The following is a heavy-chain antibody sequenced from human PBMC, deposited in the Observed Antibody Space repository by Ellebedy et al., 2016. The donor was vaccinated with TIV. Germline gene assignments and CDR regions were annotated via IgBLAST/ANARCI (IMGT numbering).Heavy chain of an antibody. D-gene: IGHD3-22*01. CDR1: RFTFSSYS. CDR2: ISSASGFI. Sequence: GESLKISXVASRFTFSSYSMNWVRQAPGKGLEWVSSISSASGFIYYADSVKGRFTISRDNSKNTLYLQMNSLRAEDTAVYYCAKADYDSSGYPPLFDYWGQGTLVTVSS. CDR3: AKADYDSSGYPPLFDY. J-gene: IGHJ4*02. V-gene: IGHV3-21*01.